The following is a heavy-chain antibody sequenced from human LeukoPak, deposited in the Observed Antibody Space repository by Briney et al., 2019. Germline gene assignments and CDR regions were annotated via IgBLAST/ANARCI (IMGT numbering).Heavy chain of an antibody. V-gene: IGHV4-59*12. CDR3: AREVRYFDWLFPENYYCYGMVV. CDR2: IYHSGHT. Sequence: PSETLSLTCTVSGASISSDYWSWIRQPPGKGLEWIGYIYHSGHTMFNPSLKSRVTISIDTSNKQFSLKLSSGTAANAAVYYLAREVRYFDWLFPENYYCYGMVVWGQGATVTLSS. J-gene: IGHJ6*02. CDR1: GASISSDY. D-gene: IGHD3-9*01.